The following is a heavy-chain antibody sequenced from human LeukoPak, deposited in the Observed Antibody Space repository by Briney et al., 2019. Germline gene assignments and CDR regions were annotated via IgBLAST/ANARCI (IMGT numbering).Heavy chain of an antibody. CDR1: GGSFSGYY. CDR2: INHSGST. V-gene: IGHV4-34*01. Sequence: SETLSLTCAVYGGSFSGYYWSWIRQPPGKGLEWIGEINHSGSTNYNPSLKSRVTISVDTSKNQFSLKLSSVTAADTAVYYCARGLRYFDWPPLFDYWGQGTLVTVSS. J-gene: IGHJ4*02. D-gene: IGHD3-9*01. CDR3: ARGLRYFDWPPLFDY.